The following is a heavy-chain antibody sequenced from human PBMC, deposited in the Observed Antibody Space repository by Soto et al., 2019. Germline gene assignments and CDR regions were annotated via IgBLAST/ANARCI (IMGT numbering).Heavy chain of an antibody. CDR1: GFTFSGSA. CDR3: TRPGYGDYYYYYGMDV. CDR2: IRSKANSYAT. D-gene: IGHD5-12*01. J-gene: IGHJ6*02. Sequence: EVQLVESGGGLVQPGGSLKLSCAASGFTFSGSAMHWVRQASGKGLEWVGRIRSKANSYATAYAASVKGRFTISRDDSKNTAYLQMNSLKTEDTAVYYCTRPGYGDYYYYYGMDVWGQGTTVTFSS. V-gene: IGHV3-73*01.